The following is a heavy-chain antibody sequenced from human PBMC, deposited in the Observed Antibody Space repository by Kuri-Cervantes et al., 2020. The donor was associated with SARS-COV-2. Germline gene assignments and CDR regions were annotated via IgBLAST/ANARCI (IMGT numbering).Heavy chain of an antibody. CDR3: ARISGTMVRGASSHGMDV. Sequence: GESLKISCKGSGYSFTSYWIGWVRQMPGKGLEWVGIIYPGDSDNRYSPSFQGQVTISADKSISTAYLQWSSLKASDTAMYYCARISGTMVRGASSHGMDVWGQGTTVTVSS. J-gene: IGHJ6*02. CDR1: GYSFTSYW. CDR2: IYPGDSDN. D-gene: IGHD3-10*01. V-gene: IGHV5-51*01.